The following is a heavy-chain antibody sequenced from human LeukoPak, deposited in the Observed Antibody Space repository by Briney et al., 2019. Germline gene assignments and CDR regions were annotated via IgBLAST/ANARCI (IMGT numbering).Heavy chain of an antibody. J-gene: IGHJ4*02. CDR1: GFTFSSYS. V-gene: IGHV3-21*01. CDR2: ITSSSSYI. D-gene: IGHD2-15*01. Sequence: GGSLRLSCAASGFTFSSYSMNWVRQAPGKGLEWVSSITSSSSYIYYADSVKGRFTISRDNAKNSLYLQMNSLRAEDTAVYYCARDIGYCSGGSCYIFDYWGQGILVTVSS. CDR3: ARDIGYCSGGSCYIFDY.